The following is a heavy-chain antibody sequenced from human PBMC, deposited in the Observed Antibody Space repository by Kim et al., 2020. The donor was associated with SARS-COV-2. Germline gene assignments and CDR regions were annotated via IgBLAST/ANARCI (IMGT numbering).Heavy chain of an antibody. CDR1: GFTFSDYY. Sequence: GGSLRLSCAASGFTFSDYYMSWIRQAPGKGLEWVSYISSSSSYTNYADSVKGRFTISRDNAKNSLYLQMNSLRAEDTAVYYCARTYSDYRGGVWFDPWGQGTLVTVSS. J-gene: IGHJ5*02. V-gene: IGHV3-11*03. CDR3: ARTYSDYRGGVWFDP. D-gene: IGHD4-4*01. CDR2: ISSSSSYT.